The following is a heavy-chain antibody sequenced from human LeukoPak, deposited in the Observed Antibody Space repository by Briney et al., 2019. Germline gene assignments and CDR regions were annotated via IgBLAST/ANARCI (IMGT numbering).Heavy chain of an antibody. J-gene: IGHJ5*02. V-gene: IGHV3-9*01. CDR1: GFTFDDYA. D-gene: IGHD3-16*01. Sequence: GGSLRLSCAASGFTFDDYAMHWVRQAPGKGLEWVAGIMWNSGAIAYADSVKGRFTISRDNAKNSLYLQMNSLRSEDTALYYCVKDRNANLNYDIHWFDPWGQGTLVTVSS. CDR3: VKDRNANLNYDIHWFDP. CDR2: IMWNSGAI.